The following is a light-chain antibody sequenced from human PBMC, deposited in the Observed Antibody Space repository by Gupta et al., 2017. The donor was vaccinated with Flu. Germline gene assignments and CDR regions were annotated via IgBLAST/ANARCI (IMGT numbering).Light chain of an antibody. V-gene: IGLV3-21*02. CDR3: HLEASSDDLVV. J-gene: IGLJ3*02. CDR2: ADN. Sequence: GQTASITGGRNNVGVKGVHWYQQKPGQAPVLVVYADNDRPSGIPERFSGSNSGNTATLTSSRVEAGDEADYYWHLEASSDDLVVLGGGTKLTVL. CDR1: NVGVKG.